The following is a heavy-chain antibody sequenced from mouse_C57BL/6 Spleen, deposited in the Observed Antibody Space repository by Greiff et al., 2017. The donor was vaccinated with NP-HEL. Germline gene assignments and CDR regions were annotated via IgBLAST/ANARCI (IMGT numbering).Heavy chain of an antibody. CDR2: INPYNGGT. CDR1: GCTFTDYY. V-gene: IGHV1-19*01. CDR3: ARWDGYLAWFAY. D-gene: IGHD2-3*01. Sequence: VQLQQSGPVLVKPGASVKMSCKASGCTFTDYYMNWVKQSHGKSLEWIGVINPYNGGTSYNQKFKGKATLTVDKSSSTAYMELNSLTSEDSAVYYCARWDGYLAWFAYWGQGTLVTVSA. J-gene: IGHJ3*01.